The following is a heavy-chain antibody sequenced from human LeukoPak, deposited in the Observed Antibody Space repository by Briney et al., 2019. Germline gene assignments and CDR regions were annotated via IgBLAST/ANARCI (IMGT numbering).Heavy chain of an antibody. V-gene: IGHV3-23*01. CDR1: GFPFSTYD. CDR3: AKGSFSSHICYYIYYMGV. CDR2: IRVTDGSA. D-gene: IGHD3-10*01. Sequence: PGGSLRLSCAASGFPFSTYDMAWVRQAPGKALEWVSAIRVTDGSAYYADSVKGRFTISRDNSKNTLYLQMNSLRAEDMAKYYCAKGSFSSHICYYIYYMGVWGKGTPVTVSS. J-gene: IGHJ6*03.